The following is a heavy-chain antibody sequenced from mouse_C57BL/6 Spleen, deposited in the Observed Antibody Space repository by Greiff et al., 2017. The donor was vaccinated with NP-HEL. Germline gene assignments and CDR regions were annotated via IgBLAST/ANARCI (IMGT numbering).Heavy chain of an antibody. D-gene: IGHD2-4*01. CDR3: VYHDYEVTACYAMDY. Sequence: QVQLQQPGAELVKPGASVKLSCKASGYTFTSYWMHWVKQRPGRGLEWIGRIDPNSGGTKYNEKFKSKATLTVDKPSSTSYMQLSSLTSEDSAVYYCVYHDYEVTACYAMDYWGQGTSVTVSS. CDR1: GYTFTSYW. CDR2: IDPNSGGT. V-gene: IGHV1-72*01. J-gene: IGHJ4*01.